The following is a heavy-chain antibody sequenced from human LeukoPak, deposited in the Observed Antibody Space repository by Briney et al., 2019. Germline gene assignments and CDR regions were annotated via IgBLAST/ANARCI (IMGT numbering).Heavy chain of an antibody. V-gene: IGHV4-4*09. Sequence: PSETLSLTCTVSGDSISGSYWSWIRQPPGQGLEYIGYIYSSGTTNYNPSLKSRFTISVDTSRNQLFLKLTSVTAADTAVYFCAKKGGSGNLVYFDYWAREPWSPSPQ. CDR3: AKKGGSGNLVYFDY. CDR2: IYSSGTT. CDR1: GDSISGSY. D-gene: IGHD3-10*01. J-gene: IGHJ4*02.